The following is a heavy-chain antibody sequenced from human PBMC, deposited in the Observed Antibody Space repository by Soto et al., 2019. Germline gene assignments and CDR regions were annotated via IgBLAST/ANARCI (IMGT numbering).Heavy chain of an antibody. D-gene: IGHD2-8*02. CDR1: GFSFSTSG. V-gene: IGHV3-33*01. Sequence: QVQLVESGGGVVQPGRSLRLSCTASGFSFSTSGMHWVRQAPGKGLEWVAVIWYDGSNKFYSDSVNGRFTISRDNTGNTLYLQMNSLRIEDTAVYYCARGNVLAGSGEDRFDPWGQGTLVTVSS. CDR2: IWYDGSNK. J-gene: IGHJ5*02. CDR3: ARGNVLAGSGEDRFDP.